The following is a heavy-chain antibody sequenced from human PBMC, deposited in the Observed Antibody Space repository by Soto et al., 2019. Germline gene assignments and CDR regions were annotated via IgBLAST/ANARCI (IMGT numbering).Heavy chain of an antibody. D-gene: IGHD3-10*01. CDR2: IFYSGTT. V-gene: IGHV4-39*01. CDR1: GGSISTSRYY. Sequence: QLQLQESGPGLVKPPETLSLTCTVSGGSISTSRYYWVWIRQPPGKGLEWIGSIFYSGTTYYNPSLQSRVTIAVDTSKNQSSLELTSVTAADTSVFYCARQVGSGNWYFDLWGRGTLVTVSS. J-gene: IGHJ2*01. CDR3: ARQVGSGNWYFDL.